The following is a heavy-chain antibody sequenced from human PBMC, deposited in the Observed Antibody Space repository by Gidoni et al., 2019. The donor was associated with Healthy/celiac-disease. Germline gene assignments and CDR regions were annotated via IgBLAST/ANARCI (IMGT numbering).Heavy chain of an antibody. CDR1: GYTFTGYY. CDR2: INPNSGGT. CDR3: ARDLLRFLEWSGPESTMDV. Sequence: QVQLVQSGAEVKKPGASVKVSCKASGYTFTGYYMHWVRQAPGQGLEWMGWINPNSGGTNYAQKFQGRVTMTRDTSISTAYMELSRLRSDDTAVYYCARDLLRFLEWSGPESTMDVWGQGTTVTVSS. J-gene: IGHJ6*02. D-gene: IGHD3-3*01. V-gene: IGHV1-2*02.